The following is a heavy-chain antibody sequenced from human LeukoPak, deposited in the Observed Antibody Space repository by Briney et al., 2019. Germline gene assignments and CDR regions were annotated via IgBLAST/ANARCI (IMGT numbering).Heavy chain of an antibody. D-gene: IGHD3-22*01. CDR2: IKQDGSEK. Sequence: GGSLRLSCAASGFTFSSYWMSWVRQAPGKGLEWVANIKQDGSEKYYVDSVKGRFTISRDNAKNSLYLQMNSLRAEDTAVYYCARGPNYYDSSGYYSEYWGQGTLVTVSS. CDR3: ARGPNYYDSSGYYSEY. V-gene: IGHV3-7*01. CDR1: GFTFSSYW. J-gene: IGHJ4*02.